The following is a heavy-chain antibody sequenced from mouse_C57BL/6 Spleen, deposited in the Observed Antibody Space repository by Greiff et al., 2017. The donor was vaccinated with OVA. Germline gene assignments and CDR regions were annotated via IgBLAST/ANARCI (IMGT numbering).Heavy chain of an antibody. V-gene: IGHV1-64*01. Sequence: QVQLQQPGAELVKPGASVKLSCKASGYTFTSYWMHWVKQRPGQGLEWIGMINPNSGSTNYNEKFKSKTTLTVDKSSSTAYMQLSSLTSEDSAVYFCARAADYDWYFDVWGTGTTVTVSS. CDR3: ARAADYDWYFDV. CDR2: INPNSGST. D-gene: IGHD2-4*01. CDR1: GYTFTSYW. J-gene: IGHJ1*03.